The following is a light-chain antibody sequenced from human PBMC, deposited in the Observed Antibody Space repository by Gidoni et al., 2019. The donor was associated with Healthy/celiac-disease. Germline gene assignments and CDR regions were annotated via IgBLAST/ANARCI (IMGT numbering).Light chain of an antibody. V-gene: IGKV2-28*01. CDR1: QSLLHSNGYNY. CDR3: MQALQTPLT. CDR2: LGS. J-gene: IGKJ1*01. Sequence: EIVMTQSPLYLPVTPGEPSSIPCRSSQSLLHSNGYNYLDWYLQKPGQSPQLLIYLGSNRASGVPARFSGSGSGTDFTLKISRVEAEDFGVYYCMQALQTPLTFXQXTKVEIK.